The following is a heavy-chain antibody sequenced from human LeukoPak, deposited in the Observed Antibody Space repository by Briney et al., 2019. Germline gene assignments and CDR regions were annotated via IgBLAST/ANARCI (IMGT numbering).Heavy chain of an antibody. J-gene: IGHJ4*02. CDR3: AREGSLGIAAAIDY. CDR1: GYTFTGYY. CDR2: INPNSGGT. V-gene: IGHV1-2*02. D-gene: IGHD6-13*01. Sequence: ASVKVSCKASGYTFTGYYMHWVRQAPGQGLEWMGWINPNSGGTNYAQKFQGRGTMTRDTSISTAYMELSRLRSDDTAVYYCAREGSLGIAAAIDYWGQGTLVTVSS.